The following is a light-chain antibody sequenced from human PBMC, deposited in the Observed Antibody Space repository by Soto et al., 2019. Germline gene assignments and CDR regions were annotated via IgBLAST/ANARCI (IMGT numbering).Light chain of an antibody. CDR2: ATS. Sequence: IQMTQSPSSLSATVLYRVTITFLSSQTIGTYLNLYQQKPGKAPKLLISATSTLQSGVPSRFSGSGSGTDFTLTITSLQPEDFATYYCQHSFNSLLSFGGGTKVDI. CDR1: QTIGTY. J-gene: IGKJ4*01. V-gene: IGKV1-39*01. CDR3: QHSFNSLLS.